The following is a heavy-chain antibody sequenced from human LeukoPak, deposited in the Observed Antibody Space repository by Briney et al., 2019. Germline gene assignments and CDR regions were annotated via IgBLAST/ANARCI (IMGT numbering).Heavy chain of an antibody. V-gene: IGHV3-23*01. CDR3: VKGGQRYDFWRFDF. Sequence: GGSLRLSSEASGFSFSIYAMSWVRQAPGEGLEWVSSISGNGGSTYYANSVKGRFTIARDNSKNTLYMEMNSLREENTALYYCVKGGQRYDFWRFDFWGRGTLVTVSS. CDR2: ISGNGGST. D-gene: IGHD3-3*01. CDR1: GFSFSIYA. J-gene: IGHJ5*01.